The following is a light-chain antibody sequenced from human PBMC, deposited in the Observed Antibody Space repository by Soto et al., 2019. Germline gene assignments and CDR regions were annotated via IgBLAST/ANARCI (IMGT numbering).Light chain of an antibody. CDR3: QSYDNSLLAYV. J-gene: IGLJ2*01. Sequence: QSVLTQPPSVSGAPGQRVTISCTGSSSNIGADYAVHWYQQLPGTAPKLLIYANDDRPSGVPDRFSGSTSGTSASLAITGLQAEDAADYYCQSYDNSLLAYVFGGGTQLTVL. CDR2: AND. CDR1: SSNIGADYA. V-gene: IGLV1-40*01.